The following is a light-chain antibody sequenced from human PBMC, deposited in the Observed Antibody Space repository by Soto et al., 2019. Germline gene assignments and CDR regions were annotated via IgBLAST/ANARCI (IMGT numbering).Light chain of an antibody. CDR2: GAS. Sequence: EIVLTHSPGTVSLSQGERATLSCRASQSVSSSYLAWYQQRPGQALRLLIYGASSRATGIPDRFSGSGSGTDFTLIISRLEPEDFAVYYCQQFGSSPWTFGQGTKVDI. CDR1: QSVSSSY. V-gene: IGKV3-20*01. J-gene: IGKJ1*01. CDR3: QQFGSSPWT.